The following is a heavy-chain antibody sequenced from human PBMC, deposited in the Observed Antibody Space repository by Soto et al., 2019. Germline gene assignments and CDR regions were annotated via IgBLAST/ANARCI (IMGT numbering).Heavy chain of an antibody. Sequence: GASVKVSCKASGGTFSSYAISWVRQAPGQGLEWMGGIIPIFGTANYAQKFQGRVTITADKSTSTAYMELSSLRSEDTAVYYCAISRYCSSTSCFYYFAYWGQGTLVTFSS. CDR1: GGTFSSYA. V-gene: IGHV1-69*06. J-gene: IGHJ4*02. D-gene: IGHD2-2*01. CDR3: AISRYCSSTSCFYYFAY. CDR2: IIPIFGTA.